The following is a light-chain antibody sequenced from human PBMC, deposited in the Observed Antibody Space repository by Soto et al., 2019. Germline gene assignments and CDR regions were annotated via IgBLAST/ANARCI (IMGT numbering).Light chain of an antibody. J-gene: IGKJ1*01. Sequence: DIVLTQSPGTLSSSPGERATLSCRASQSVSSSYLAWYQQKPGQAPRLLMYLASSRATGIPDRFSGSGSGTDFPLTISGLEPEECAVYYWQRCGSSPWTFGQGTKVEIK. V-gene: IGKV3-20*01. CDR3: QRCGSSPWT. CDR2: LAS. CDR1: QSVSSSY.